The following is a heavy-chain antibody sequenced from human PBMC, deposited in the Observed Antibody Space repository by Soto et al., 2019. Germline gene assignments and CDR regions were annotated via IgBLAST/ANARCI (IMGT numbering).Heavy chain of an antibody. D-gene: IGHD3-10*01. V-gene: IGHV4-39*01. Sequence: PSETLSLTCTVSGGSISSSTYYWGWIRQPPGKGLEWIGSIYDSGSTHYNPSFKSRVSIVVETSKNQLSLKLSSVTAADTAVYYCARVGITMARGFPHYYYMDVWGKGTTVTVSS. CDR3: ARVGITMARGFPHYYYMDV. J-gene: IGHJ6*03. CDR1: GGSISSSTYY. CDR2: IYDSGST.